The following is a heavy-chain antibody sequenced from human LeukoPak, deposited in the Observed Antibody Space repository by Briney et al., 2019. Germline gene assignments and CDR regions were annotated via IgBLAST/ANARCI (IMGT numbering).Heavy chain of an antibody. CDR1: GGSISGYY. CDR3: AREGYSSGWYRFDP. J-gene: IGHJ5*02. CDR2: IYYSGST. Sequence: SETLSLTCTVSGGSISGYYWSWIRQPPGKGLEWIGYIYYSGSTTYNPSLKSRVTISVDTSKNQFSLKLSSVTAADTAVYYCAREGYSSGWYRFDPWGQGTLVTVSS. D-gene: IGHD6-19*01. V-gene: IGHV4-59*01.